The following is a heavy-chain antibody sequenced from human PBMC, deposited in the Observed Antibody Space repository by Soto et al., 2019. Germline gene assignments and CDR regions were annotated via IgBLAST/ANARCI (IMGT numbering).Heavy chain of an antibody. CDR2: INDRGSI. Sequence: QVQLQQWGAGPLRPLETLSLTCGVSGGSFSGYYWAWIRQSPGKGLEWIGEINDRGSINYNPSLTSRVSISVATSKNHYSLDLRSVTAAVTAVYYCARESHDILTGPPWVWYFDLWGRGTLVTVSS. CDR1: GGSFSGYY. V-gene: IGHV4-34*01. CDR3: ARESHDILTGPPWVWYFDL. J-gene: IGHJ2*01. D-gene: IGHD3-9*01.